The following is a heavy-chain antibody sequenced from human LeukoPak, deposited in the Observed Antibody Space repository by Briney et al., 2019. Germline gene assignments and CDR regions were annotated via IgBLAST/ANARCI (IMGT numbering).Heavy chain of an antibody. CDR3: ARGRYCSATICSGGDAFDI. CDR2: IYTSAST. CDR1: GGSISNYY. J-gene: IGHJ3*02. Sequence: PSEALSLTCTVSGGSISNYYWSWLWQPAGKGLEWIGRIYTSASTNYNPSLKSRVTLSVDASKNQFSLRLSSLTAADTAVYYCARGRYCSATICSGGDAFDIWGQGTVVNVSS. D-gene: IGHD2-2*01. V-gene: IGHV4-4*07.